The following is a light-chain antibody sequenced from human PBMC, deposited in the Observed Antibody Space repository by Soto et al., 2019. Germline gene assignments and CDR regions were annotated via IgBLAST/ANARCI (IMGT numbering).Light chain of an antibody. CDR1: QTINSW. CDR2: KAS. CDR3: QQYNSYST. Sequence: DIQMTQSPSTLSASVGDRVTITCRASQTINSWLAWYQQKPGKAPKLLIYKASTLEIGVPSRFSGSGSGTEFTLTISSLQPDDCATYYCQQYNSYSTFGQGTKV. V-gene: IGKV1-5*03. J-gene: IGKJ1*01.